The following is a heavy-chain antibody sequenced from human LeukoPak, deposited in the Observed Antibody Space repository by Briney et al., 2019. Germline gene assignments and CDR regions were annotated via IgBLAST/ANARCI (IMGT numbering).Heavy chain of an antibody. V-gene: IGHV4-34*01. CDR2: INHSGST. CDR3: ARDQWEQDAFDI. CDR1: GGSFSGYY. Sequence: PSETLSLTCAVYGGSFSGYYWSWIRQPPGKGLEWIGEINHSGSTNYNPSLKSRVTISVDTSKNQFSLKLSSVTAADTAVYYCARDQWEQDAFDIWGQGTMVTVSS. J-gene: IGHJ3*02. D-gene: IGHD1-26*01.